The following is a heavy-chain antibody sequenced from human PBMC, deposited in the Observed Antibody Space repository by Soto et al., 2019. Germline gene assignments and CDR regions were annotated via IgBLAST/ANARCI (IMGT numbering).Heavy chain of an antibody. CDR2: ISVTGDTT. CDR3: AKGSGYGDL. J-gene: IGHJ4*02. D-gene: IGHD5-12*01. V-gene: IGHV3-23*01. CDR1: GFTISTYS. Sequence: EVQLLESGGGLVQPGGSLRLSCAASGFTISTYSITWVRQTPAKGLEWVSGISVTGDTTFYADSVKGRFTISRDNSKNTVYLQMHSLRVEDTAVYYCAKGSGYGDLWGQGTLVTVSS.